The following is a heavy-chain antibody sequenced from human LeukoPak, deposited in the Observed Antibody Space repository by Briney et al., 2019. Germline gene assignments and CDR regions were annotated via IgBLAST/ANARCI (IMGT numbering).Heavy chain of an antibody. CDR2: TGLNSVNT. V-gene: IGHV3-23*01. D-gene: IGHD3-22*01. J-gene: IGHJ4*02. CDR1: GFTFSRHA. Sequence: GGSLRLSCAASGFTFSRHAMSWVRQAPGKGLEWVSTTGLNSVNTLCVDSVKGRCTVSRDNSRNTLDLQIDNLRVDDTAVYYCASHSPSHYDSSAYLDYWGQGTLVTVSS. CDR3: ASHSPSHYDSSAYLDY.